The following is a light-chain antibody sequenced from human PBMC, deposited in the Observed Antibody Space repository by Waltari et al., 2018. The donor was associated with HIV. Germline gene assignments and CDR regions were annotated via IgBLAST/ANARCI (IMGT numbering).Light chain of an antibody. J-gene: IGLJ1*01. V-gene: IGLV2-14*01. CDR3: SSYTSSSTPYV. Sequence: QSALTQPASVSGSPGQSITIPCTGTSSDVGGYNYVSWYQQHPGKAPKLIVYEVSNLPSGVSNRFSGSKSGNPASLTISGLQAEDEADYYGSSYTSSSTPYVFGTGTKVTVL. CDR1: SSDVGGYNY. CDR2: EVS.